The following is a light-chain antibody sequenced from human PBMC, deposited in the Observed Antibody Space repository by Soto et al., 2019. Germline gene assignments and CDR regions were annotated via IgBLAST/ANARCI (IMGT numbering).Light chain of an antibody. J-gene: IGKJ1*01. CDR1: QSVSLS. V-gene: IGKV3-11*01. Sequence: EIVLTQSPATLSLSPGGRATLSCRASQSVSLSLAWYQQKPGQAPRLLIYDASKRASGFPARFSGSGSGTDFTLTISSLEPEDFAVYYCQERTGWPPWTFGQGTNVDIK. CDR2: DAS. CDR3: QERTGWPPWT.